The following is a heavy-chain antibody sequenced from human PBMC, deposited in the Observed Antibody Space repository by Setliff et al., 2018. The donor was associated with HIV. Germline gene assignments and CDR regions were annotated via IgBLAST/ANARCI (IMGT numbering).Heavy chain of an antibody. CDR3: ARETNASGSLTAYWYFDL. D-gene: IGHD3-10*01. CDR2: IYNSGST. V-gene: IGHV4-30-4*08. J-gene: IGHJ2*01. CDR1: GGSISSGDYY. Sequence: LSLTCTVSGGSISSGDYYWSWIRQPPGKGLEWIGYIYNSGSTYYEPSLRGRVTISIDKNQFSLKLNSVTAADTAVYYCARETNASGSLTAYWYFDLWGRGTLVTVSS.